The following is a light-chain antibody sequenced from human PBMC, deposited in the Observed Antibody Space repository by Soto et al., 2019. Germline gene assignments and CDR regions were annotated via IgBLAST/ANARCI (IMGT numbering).Light chain of an antibody. J-gene: IGKJ4*01. Sequence: IVLKLSLGALSLTQRERATLSCRASQSVSSDLAWYQQKPGQAPRLVIYDIFTRATGVPTRISGSGSGTEFTLTISSLQSEDFAVYYCQQYNSWPLTFGGGGKA. CDR1: QSVSSD. CDR3: QQYNSWPLT. V-gene: IGKV3D-15*01. CDR2: DIF.